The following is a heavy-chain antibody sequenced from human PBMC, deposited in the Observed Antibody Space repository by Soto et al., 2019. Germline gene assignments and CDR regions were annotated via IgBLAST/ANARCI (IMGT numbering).Heavy chain of an antibody. D-gene: IGHD5-18*01. CDR3: ARDTGFFDY. CDR2: IYHSGST. CDR1: GYSISTGYS. Sequence: SETLSLTCAVSGYSISTGYSWGWIRQPPGKGLEWIGNIYHSGSTFYSPSLKSRVTISLDTSKNQFSLKLTSVTAADTAVYFCARDTGFFDYWGQGTLVTVSS. V-gene: IGHV4-38-2*01. J-gene: IGHJ4*02.